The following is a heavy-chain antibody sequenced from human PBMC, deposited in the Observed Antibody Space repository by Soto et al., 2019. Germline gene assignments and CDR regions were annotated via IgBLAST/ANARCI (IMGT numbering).Heavy chain of an antibody. V-gene: IGHV4-39*01. CDR1: GGSISSSSYY. Sequence: SETLSLTCTVSGGSISSSSYYWGWIRQPPGKGLEWIGSIYYSGSTYYNPSLKSRVTISVDTSKNQFSLKLSSVTAADTAVYYCASYSSGRYGIRYPNMDVWGQGTTAPVYS. CDR3: ASYSSGRYGIRYPNMDV. CDR2: IYYSGST. D-gene: IGHD6-19*01. J-gene: IGHJ6*02.